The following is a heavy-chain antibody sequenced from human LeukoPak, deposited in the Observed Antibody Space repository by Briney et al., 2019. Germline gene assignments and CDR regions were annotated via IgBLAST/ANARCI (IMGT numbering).Heavy chain of an antibody. CDR3: ARDWKDPAAFDI. CDR2: INPGDPDT. D-gene: IGHD1-1*01. CDR1: GYTFTSFW. Sequence: GESLRISCKASGYTFTSFWIGWVRQMPGKGLEWMAIINPGDPDTRYSPSFQGQVTISADKSISTAYLQWSSLKASDTAMYYCARDWKDPAAFDIWGQGTMVTVSS. J-gene: IGHJ3*02. V-gene: IGHV5-51*01.